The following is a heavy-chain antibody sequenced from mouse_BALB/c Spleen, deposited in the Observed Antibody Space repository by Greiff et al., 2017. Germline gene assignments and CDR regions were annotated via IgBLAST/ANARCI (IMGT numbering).Heavy chain of an antibody. Sequence: VMLVESGPGLVQPSQSLSITCTVSGFSLTSYGVHWVRQSPGKGLEWLGVIWSGGSTDYNAAFISRLSISKDNSKSQVFFKMNSLQADDTAIYYCVRNFHVTTEGVRAMDYWGQGTSVTVSS. CDR2: IWSGGST. CDR1: GFSLTSYG. CDR3: VRNFHVTTEGVRAMDY. D-gene: IGHD2-12*01. V-gene: IGHV2-2-2*01. J-gene: IGHJ4*01.